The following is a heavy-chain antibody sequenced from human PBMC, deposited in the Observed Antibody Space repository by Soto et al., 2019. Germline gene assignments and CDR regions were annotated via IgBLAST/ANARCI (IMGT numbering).Heavy chain of an antibody. D-gene: IGHD3-9*01. CDR1: GGSISSGGYY. CDR3: ARDIRYFDWLSRAV. CDR2: IYYSGTT. V-gene: IGHV4-31*03. Sequence: QVQLQESGPGLVKPSQTLSLTCTVSGGSISSGGYYWSWIRQHPGKGLEWIGYIYYSGTTYYNPSLKSRVTIAVDTSKNQFSLKLSSVTAADTAVYYCARDIRYFDWLSRAVWGQGTTVTVSS. J-gene: IGHJ6*02.